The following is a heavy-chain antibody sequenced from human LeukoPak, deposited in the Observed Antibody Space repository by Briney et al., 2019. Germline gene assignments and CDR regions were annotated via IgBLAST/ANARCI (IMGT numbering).Heavy chain of an antibody. J-gene: IGHJ5*02. V-gene: IGHV3-33*06. Sequence: GGSLRLSCAASGFTFSSYGMHWVRQAPGKGLEWVAVIWYDGSNKYHADSVKGRFTISRDNSKNTLYLQMNSLRAEDTAVYYCAKDTSSSSNWFDPWGQGTLVTVPS. CDR2: IWYDGSNK. D-gene: IGHD6-6*01. CDR1: GFTFSSYG. CDR3: AKDTSSSSNWFDP.